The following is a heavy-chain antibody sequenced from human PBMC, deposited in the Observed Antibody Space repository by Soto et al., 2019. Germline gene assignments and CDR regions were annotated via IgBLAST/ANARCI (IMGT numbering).Heavy chain of an antibody. D-gene: IGHD1-26*01. CDR2: LSYDGGTK. CDR1: GFTFNIYS. J-gene: IGHJ6*02. CDR3: ARDYSLYDYYYYYGLDV. V-gene: IGHV3-30-3*01. Sequence: GGSLRLSCVASGFTFNIYSIHWVRQGPGKGLEWLALLSYDGGTKYYADSVRGRFTISRDLSKNTVYLQMNSLRAEDTALYFCARDYSLYDYYYYYGLDVWGQGTTVTVSS.